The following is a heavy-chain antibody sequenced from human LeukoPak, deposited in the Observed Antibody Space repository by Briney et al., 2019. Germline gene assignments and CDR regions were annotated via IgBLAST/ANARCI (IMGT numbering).Heavy chain of an antibody. D-gene: IGHD3-10*01. Sequence: GRSLRLSCAASGFTFSSYGMHWVRQAPGKGLEWVAVISYDGSNKYYADSVKGRFTISRDNSKNTLYLQMNSLRAEDTAVYYCAKACRGSGSPGGFWGQGTLVTVSS. V-gene: IGHV3-30*18. J-gene: IGHJ4*02. CDR1: GFTFSSYG. CDR3: AKACRGSGSPGGF. CDR2: ISYDGSNK.